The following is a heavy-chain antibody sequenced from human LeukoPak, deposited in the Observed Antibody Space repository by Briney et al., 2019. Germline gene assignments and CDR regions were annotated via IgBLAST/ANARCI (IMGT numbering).Heavy chain of an antibody. V-gene: IGHV4-34*01. CDR3: ASIGYCSSTTCYGGSGY. Sequence: SETLSLTCAVYGGSFSDDYWSWLRQPPGKGLEWIGEINHSGSTDYNPSLKSRVTISVDTSKNQFSLKLSSVTAADTAVYYCASIGYCSSTTCYGGSGYWGQGTLVTVSS. D-gene: IGHD2-2*03. J-gene: IGHJ4*02. CDR1: GGSFSDDY. CDR2: INHSGST.